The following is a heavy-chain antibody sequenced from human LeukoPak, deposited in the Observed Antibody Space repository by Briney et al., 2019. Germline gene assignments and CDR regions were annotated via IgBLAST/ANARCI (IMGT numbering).Heavy chain of an antibody. CDR3: ARRGGSSGYQRYFDY. D-gene: IGHD3-22*01. V-gene: IGHV4-4*07. CDR2: IYTSGST. J-gene: IGHJ4*02. CDR1: GGSISSYY. Sequence: SETLSLTCTVSGGSISSYYWSWIRQPAGKGLEWIGRIYTSGSTYYNPSLKSRVTISVDTSKNQFSLKLSSVTAADTAVYYCARRGGSSGYQRYFDYWGQGTLVTVSS.